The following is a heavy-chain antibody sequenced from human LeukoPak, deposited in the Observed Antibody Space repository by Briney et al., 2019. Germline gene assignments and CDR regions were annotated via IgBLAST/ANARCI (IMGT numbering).Heavy chain of an antibody. Sequence: SETLSLTCAVYGRSFSGYYWTWIRQPPGKGLEWIGEINHSGSTNYNPSLKSRVTISVDTSKNQFSLKLSSVTAADTAVYYCARRKAVAKRGFDYWGQGTLVTVSS. CDR3: ARRKAVAKRGFDY. J-gene: IGHJ4*02. V-gene: IGHV4-34*01. D-gene: IGHD2-15*01. CDR1: GRSFSGYY. CDR2: INHSGST.